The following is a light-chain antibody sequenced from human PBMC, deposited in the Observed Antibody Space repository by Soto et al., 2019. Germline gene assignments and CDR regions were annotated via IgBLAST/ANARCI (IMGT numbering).Light chain of an antibody. J-gene: IGLJ2*01. CDR3: SSYTATNVV. V-gene: IGLV2-14*03. CDR2: DVS. CDR1: SSDVGDYNY. Sequence: QSVLTQPASMSGSPGQSISISCTGTSSDVGDYNYVSWYQQHPDKAPKLMIYDVSDRPSGVSDRFSGSKSGSSASLTISGLQAEDEADYYCSSYTATNVVFGGGTKLTVL.